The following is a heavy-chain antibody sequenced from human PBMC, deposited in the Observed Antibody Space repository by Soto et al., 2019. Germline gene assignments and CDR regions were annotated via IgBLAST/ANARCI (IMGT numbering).Heavy chain of an antibody. V-gene: IGHV1-3*01. CDR3: ASTRKGNSGYDYYFYRMDV. J-gene: IGHJ6*02. D-gene: IGHD5-12*01. CDR1: GYTFPNYA. Sequence: QVQLVQSGAEVKKPGASVKVSCEASGYTFPNYAIHWVRQAPGQRLEWMGWINGGNGNTKYSQKFQGRVTITRDTSATTAYMELSSLKSEDTAVYYCASTRKGNSGYDYYFYRMDVWGQGTTVTVSS. CDR2: INGGNGNT.